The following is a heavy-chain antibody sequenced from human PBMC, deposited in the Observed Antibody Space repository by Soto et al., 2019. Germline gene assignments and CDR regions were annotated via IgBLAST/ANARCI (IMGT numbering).Heavy chain of an antibody. Sequence: SEPLSLTCTVAGGSLSGYYWSWIRQPPGKGLEWVGYVYNNGGTNYNPSLKSRVSISLDTSKKQFSLELTSVTAADTAVYYCARGGAPYNWFDPWGKGTLVTVSS. J-gene: IGHJ5*02. V-gene: IGHV4-59*01. CDR2: VYNNGGT. D-gene: IGHD3-16*01. CDR1: GGSLSGYY. CDR3: ARGGAPYNWFDP.